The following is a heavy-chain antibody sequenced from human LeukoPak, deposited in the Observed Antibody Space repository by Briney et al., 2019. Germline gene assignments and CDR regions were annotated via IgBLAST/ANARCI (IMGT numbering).Heavy chain of an antibody. D-gene: IGHD3-10*01. Sequence: GESLKISCKCSGYSFTSYWIGWVRQMPGKGLEWVGIIYPGDSDTRYSPSFQGQVTISADKSISTAYLQWSSLKASDTAMYYCARLGMVRGVNYYYGMDVWGQGTTVTVSS. CDR1: GYSFTSYW. CDR2: IYPGDSDT. J-gene: IGHJ6*02. V-gene: IGHV5-51*01. CDR3: ARLGMVRGVNYYYGMDV.